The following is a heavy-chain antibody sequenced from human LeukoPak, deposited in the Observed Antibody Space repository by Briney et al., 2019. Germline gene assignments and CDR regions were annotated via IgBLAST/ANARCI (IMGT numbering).Heavy chain of an antibody. CDR3: AIEKLIGELFFPLGY. CDR1: GGTFSSYA. Sequence: SVKVSCKASGGTFSSYAISWVRQAPGQGLELMGGIIPIFGTANYAHKFQGRGTITSDESTSTAYMELSSLRSEDTAVYYCAIEKLIGELFFPLGYWGQGTLVTVSS. V-gene: IGHV1-69*13. D-gene: IGHD3-10*01. CDR2: IIPIFGTA. J-gene: IGHJ4*02.